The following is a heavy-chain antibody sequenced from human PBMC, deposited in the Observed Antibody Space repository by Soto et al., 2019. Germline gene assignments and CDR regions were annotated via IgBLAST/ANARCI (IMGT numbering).Heavy chain of an antibody. J-gene: IGHJ4*02. D-gene: IGHD3-10*01. CDR3: ARGPTGWFGYDY. V-gene: IGHV3-74*01. Sequence: GGSLRLSCAASGFTFSTSWMHWVRQAAGKGLVWVSRINRDATTTNYADSVKGRFTISRDNAKNTLYLQMDSLTAEDTAVYYCARGPTGWFGYDYWGQGTLVTVSS. CDR1: GFTFSTSW. CDR2: INRDATTT.